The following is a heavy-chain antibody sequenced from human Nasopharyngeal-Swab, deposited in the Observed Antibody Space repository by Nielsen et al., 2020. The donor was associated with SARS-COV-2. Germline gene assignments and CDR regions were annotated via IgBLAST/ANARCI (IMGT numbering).Heavy chain of an antibody. V-gene: IGHV3-13*01. Sequence: GESLKISCAAFGFSFTNYAMYWVRQATGKGLEWVSAVGIPGDTYYAGSVKGRFTISREDAKNSLYLQMNSLRTEDTALYYCAKHIWAWQFLASMDYWGPGTLVTVSS. CDR2: VGIPGDT. J-gene: IGHJ4*02. CDR3: AKHIWAWQFLASMDY. CDR1: GFSFTNYA. D-gene: IGHD3-3*01.